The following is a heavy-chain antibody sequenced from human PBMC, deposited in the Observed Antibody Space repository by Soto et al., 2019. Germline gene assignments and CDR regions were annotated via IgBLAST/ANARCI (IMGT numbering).Heavy chain of an antibody. CDR3: ANLGYCTNGVCYFGYDY. J-gene: IGHJ4*02. Sequence: GGSLRLSCAASGFTFSSYAMSWVRQAPGKGLEWVSAISGSGGSTYYADSVKGRFTISRDNSKNTLYLQMNSLRAEDTAVYYCANLGYCTNGVCYFGYDYWGQGTLFTVSS. D-gene: IGHD2-8*01. CDR1: GFTFSSYA. CDR2: ISGSGGST. V-gene: IGHV3-23*01.